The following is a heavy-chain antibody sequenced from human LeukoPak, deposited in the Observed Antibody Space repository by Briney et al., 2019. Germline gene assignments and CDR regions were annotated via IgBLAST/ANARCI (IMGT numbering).Heavy chain of an antibody. CDR3: ARGSNWFDP. Sequence: PSETLSLTCTVSGGSIYSHPWSWIRQPPGKGQEWIGYIFYTGSTNYNPSLNSRVTISVDTLKNQFSLKLNSVTAADTAVYYCARGSNWFDPWGQGTLVTVSS. J-gene: IGHJ5*02. CDR2: IFYTGST. V-gene: IGHV4-59*11. CDR1: GGSIYSHP.